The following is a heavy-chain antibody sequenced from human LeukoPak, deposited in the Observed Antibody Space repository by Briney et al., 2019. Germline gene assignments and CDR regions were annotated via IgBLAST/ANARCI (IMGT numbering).Heavy chain of an antibody. CDR3: ARGVSGYSGYVKVFDY. CDR1: GYTFTSYG. D-gene: IGHD5-12*01. CDR2: ISAYNGNT. Sequence: ASVKVSCKASGYTFTSYGISWVRQAPGQGLEWMGWISAYNGNTNYAQKLQGRVTMTTDTSTSTAYMELRSLRSDDTAVYYWARGVSGYSGYVKVFDYWGQGTLVTVSS. V-gene: IGHV1-18*01. J-gene: IGHJ4*02.